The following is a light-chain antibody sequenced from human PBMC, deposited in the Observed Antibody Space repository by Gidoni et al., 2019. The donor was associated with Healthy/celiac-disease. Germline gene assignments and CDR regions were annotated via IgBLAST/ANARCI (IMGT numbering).Light chain of an antibody. CDR2: DAS. V-gene: IGKV1-33*01. CDR1: QDISNY. Sequence: DIQMTQSPYSLSASVGDRVTITCQAIQDISNYLNCYQQKPGKAPKLLLYDASYLETGGPSRFCVSGSWTDFTFTICSLQPEDIATYYCQLYANHPPGLTFGGXTKVEIK. CDR3: QLYANHPPGLT. J-gene: IGKJ4*01.